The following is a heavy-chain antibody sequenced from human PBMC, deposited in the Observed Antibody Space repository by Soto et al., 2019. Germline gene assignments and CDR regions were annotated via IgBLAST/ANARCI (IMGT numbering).Heavy chain of an antibody. CDR3: ARGRVGSLAGMGYFDY. D-gene: IGHD6-19*01. CDR1: GFTFSNFA. Sequence: ASVKVSCKASGFTFSNFAMHWVRQAPGQSLEWMGWINPGNGNTKYSQNFQGRVTITRDTSANTAYMELSSLTSEDTAVYSCARGRVGSLAGMGYFDYWG. CDR2: INPGNGNT. V-gene: IGHV1-3*01. J-gene: IGHJ4*01.